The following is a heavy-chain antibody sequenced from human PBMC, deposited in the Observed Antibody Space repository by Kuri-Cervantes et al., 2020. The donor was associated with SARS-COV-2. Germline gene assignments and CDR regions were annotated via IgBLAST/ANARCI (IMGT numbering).Heavy chain of an antibody. V-gene: IGHV4-34*01. Sequence: SQTLSLTCAAYGGSFSDYYWNWIRQPPGRGLEWIGEINHSGSTNYNPSLKSRVTISVDKSKNQFSLKLSSVTAADTAVYYCASTSAATGSYPDYWGQGTLVTVSS. CDR2: INHSGST. D-gene: IGHD1-26*01. CDR1: GGSFSDYY. CDR3: ASTSAATGSYPDY. J-gene: IGHJ4*02.